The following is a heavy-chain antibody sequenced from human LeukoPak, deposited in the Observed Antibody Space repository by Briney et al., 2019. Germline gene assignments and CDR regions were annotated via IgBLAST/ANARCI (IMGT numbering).Heavy chain of an antibody. D-gene: IGHD3-9*01. Sequence: GGSLRLSCAASGFTFSSYSMNWVRQAPGKGLEWVSSISSSSSYIYYADSVKGRFTTSRDNAKNSLYLQMNSLRAEDTAVYYCARDRDYDILTGADAFDIWGQGTMVTVSS. CDR3: ARDRDYDILTGADAFDI. V-gene: IGHV3-21*01. J-gene: IGHJ3*02. CDR1: GFTFSSYS. CDR2: ISSSSSYI.